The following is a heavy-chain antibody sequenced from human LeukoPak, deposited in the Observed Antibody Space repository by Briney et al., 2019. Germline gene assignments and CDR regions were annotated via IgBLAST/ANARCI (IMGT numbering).Heavy chain of an antibody. CDR2: IYYSGST. V-gene: IGHV4-59*01. D-gene: IGHD3-22*01. CDR3: AREVRYYDSSGYYLYYFDY. J-gene: IGHJ4*02. CDR1: GGSITSYY. Sequence: PSETLSLTCTVSGGSITSYYWSWIRLPPGKGLEWIGYIYYSGSTNYNPSLKSRVTISVDTSKNQFSLKLSSVTAADTAVYYCAREVRYYDSSGYYLYYFDYWGQGTLVTVSS.